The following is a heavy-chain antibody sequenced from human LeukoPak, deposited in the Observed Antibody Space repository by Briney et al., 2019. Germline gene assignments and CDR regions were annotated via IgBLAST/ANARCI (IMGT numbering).Heavy chain of an antibody. D-gene: IGHD1-26*01. CDR3: AKASSGSYEGDY. CDR2: ISYDGSNK. CDR1: GFTFSSYG. V-gene: IGHV3-30*18. Sequence: GSLRLSCAASGFTFSSYGMHWVRQAPGKGLEWVAVISYDGSNKYYADSVKGRFTISRDNSKNTLYLQMSSLRAEGTAVYYCAKASSGSYEGDYWGQGTLVTVSS. J-gene: IGHJ4*02.